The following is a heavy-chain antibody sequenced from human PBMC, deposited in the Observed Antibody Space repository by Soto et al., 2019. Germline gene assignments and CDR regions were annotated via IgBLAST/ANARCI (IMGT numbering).Heavy chain of an antibody. V-gene: IGHV3-23*01. CDR2: ISGSGGST. J-gene: IGHJ6*02. Sequence: EVQLLESGGGLVQPGGSLRLSCAASGFTFSSYAMSWVRQAPGKGLEWVSAISGSGGSTYYADSVKGRFTISRDNSKNTLYLQMNSLRAEDTAVYYCASEPILYCSSTSCYNDVWGQGTTVTVSS. CDR3: ASEPILYCSSTSCYNDV. D-gene: IGHD2-2*02. CDR1: GFTFSSYA.